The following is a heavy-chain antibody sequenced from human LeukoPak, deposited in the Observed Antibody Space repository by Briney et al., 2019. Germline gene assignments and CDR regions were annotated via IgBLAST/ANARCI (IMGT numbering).Heavy chain of an antibody. CDR3: ASVRRNGVDDY. CDR2: INHSGST. J-gene: IGHJ4*02. Sequence: SETLSLTCAVYGGSFSGYHWTWIRQPPGKGLEWIGEINHSGSTNYNPSLKSRVTISVDTSKNQFSLKLSSVTAAGTAVYYCASVRRNGVDDYWGQGTLVTVSS. V-gene: IGHV4-34*01. D-gene: IGHD5-12*01. CDR1: GGSFSGYH.